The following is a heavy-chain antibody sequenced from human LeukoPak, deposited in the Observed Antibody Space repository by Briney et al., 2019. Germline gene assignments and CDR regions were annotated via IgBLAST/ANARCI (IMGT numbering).Heavy chain of an antibody. CDR2: INHSGST. V-gene: IGHV4-34*01. Sequence: SETLSLTCAVYGGSFSGYYWSWIRQPPGKGLEWIGEINHSGSTNYNPSLKSRVTISVDTSKSQFSLKLSSVTAADTAVYYCARAYYDFWNPNWFDPWGQGTLVTVSS. CDR3: ARAYYDFWNPNWFDP. J-gene: IGHJ5*02. CDR1: GGSFSGYY. D-gene: IGHD3-3*01.